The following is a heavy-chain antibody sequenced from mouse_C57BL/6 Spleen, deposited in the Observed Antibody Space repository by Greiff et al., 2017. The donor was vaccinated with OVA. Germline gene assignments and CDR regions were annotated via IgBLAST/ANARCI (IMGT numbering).Heavy chain of an antibody. D-gene: IGHD2-3*01. V-gene: IGHV2-2*01. Sequence: QVQLQQSGPGLVQPSQSLSITCTVSGFSLTSYGVHWVRQSPGKGLEWLGVLWSGGSTDYNAAFISRLSISKDNSKSQVFFKMNSLQADDTAIYYCARETYDGYYDWFADWGQGTLVTVSA. CDR2: LWSGGST. CDR1: GFSLTSYG. J-gene: IGHJ3*01. CDR3: ARETYDGYYDWFAD.